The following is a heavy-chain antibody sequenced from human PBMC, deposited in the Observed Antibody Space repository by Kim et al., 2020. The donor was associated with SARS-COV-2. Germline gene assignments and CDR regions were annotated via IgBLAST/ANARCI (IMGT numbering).Heavy chain of an antibody. Sequence: NYHPSHKSRVTISVSTSKNQFSLKLGSVTAADTAVYYWAGYYYDSSGFDYWGQGTLVTVSS. CDR3: AGYYYDSSGFDY. D-gene: IGHD3-22*01. V-gene: IGHV4-30-2*05. J-gene: IGHJ4*02.